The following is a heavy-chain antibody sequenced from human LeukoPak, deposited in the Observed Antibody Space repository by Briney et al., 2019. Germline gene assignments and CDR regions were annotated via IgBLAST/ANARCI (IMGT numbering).Heavy chain of an antibody. J-gene: IGHJ3*02. CDR2: ISYGGSNK. V-gene: IGHV3-30-3*01. Sequence: GGSLRLSCAASGFTFSSYAMHWVRQAPGKGLEWVAVISYGGSNKYYADSVKGRFTISRDNSKNTLYLQMNSLRAEDTAVYYCARNIVVVQGAFDIWGQGTMVTVSS. CDR1: GFTFSSYA. D-gene: IGHD2-2*01. CDR3: ARNIVVVQGAFDI.